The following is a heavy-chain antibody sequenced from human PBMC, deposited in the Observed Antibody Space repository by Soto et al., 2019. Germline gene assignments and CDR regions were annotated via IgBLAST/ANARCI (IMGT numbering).Heavy chain of an antibody. Sequence: EVQLLESVGGLVQPGGSLRLSCAASGFTFSTYAMSWVRQAPGKGLEWVSTITTSGGNTYYADSVQGRFTISRDNSKNTLYLQMNSLRAEDTAVYYCAGRYCTNGVCYTNYYYYIEVWGKGTSVTVSS. CDR3: AGRYCTNGVCYTNYYYYIEV. CDR2: ITTSGGNT. V-gene: IGHV3-23*01. J-gene: IGHJ6*03. CDR1: GFTFSTYA. D-gene: IGHD2-8*01.